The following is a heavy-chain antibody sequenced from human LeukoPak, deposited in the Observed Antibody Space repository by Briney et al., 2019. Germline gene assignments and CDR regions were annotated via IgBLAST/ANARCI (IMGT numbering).Heavy chain of an antibody. CDR1: GGSISSYY. CDR3: ARDRAVAGFDY. CDR2: IYYSGST. D-gene: IGHD6-19*01. V-gene: IGHV4-59*01. J-gene: IGHJ4*02. Sequence: SETLSLTCTASGGSISSYYWSWTRQPPGKGLEWIGYIYYSGSTNYNPSLKSRVTISVDTSKNQFSLKLSSVTAADTAVYYCARDRAVAGFDYWGQGTLVTVSS.